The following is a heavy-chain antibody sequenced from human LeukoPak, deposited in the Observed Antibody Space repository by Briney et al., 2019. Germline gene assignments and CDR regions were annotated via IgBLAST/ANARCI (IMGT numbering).Heavy chain of an antibody. CDR1: GLTFSNYA. Sequence: GGSLRLSCAASGLTFSNYAMSWFRQAPGKGLEWVSGITSGFTPHYADSVKGRFTISRDNSKNTFHLQMNSLRDEDTAVYYCAKDYSDSRVGDVFFEYWGQGTLVTVSS. D-gene: IGHD1-26*01. V-gene: IGHV3-23*01. CDR3: AKDYSDSRVGDVFFEY. CDR2: ITSGFTP. J-gene: IGHJ4*02.